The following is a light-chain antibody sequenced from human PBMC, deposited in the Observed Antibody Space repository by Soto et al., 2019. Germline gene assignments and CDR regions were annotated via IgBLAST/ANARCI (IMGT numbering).Light chain of an antibody. CDR3: QQYNSSSYT. CDR2: DAS. CDR1: QSISSW. J-gene: IGKJ2*01. Sequence: DIQMTQSPSTLSASVGDRVTITCRASQSISSWLAWYQQKPGKAPKLLIYDASSFESGVPSRFSGSGSGTEFTLTISSLQPDDFATYYCQQYNSSSYTFGQGTKLEIK. V-gene: IGKV1-5*01.